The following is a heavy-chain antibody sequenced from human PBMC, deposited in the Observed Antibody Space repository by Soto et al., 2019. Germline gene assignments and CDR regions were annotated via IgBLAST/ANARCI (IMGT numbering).Heavy chain of an antibody. Sequence: GESLKISCKGSVYSFTSYCIGWVRQMPGKGLEWMGIIYPGDSDTRYSPSFQGQVTISADKSISTAYLQWSSLKASDTAMYYCALPPYSSSPGPFDYWGQGTLVTVSS. CDR2: IYPGDSDT. CDR3: ALPPYSSSPGPFDY. D-gene: IGHD6-13*01. V-gene: IGHV5-51*01. CDR1: VYSFTSYC. J-gene: IGHJ4*02.